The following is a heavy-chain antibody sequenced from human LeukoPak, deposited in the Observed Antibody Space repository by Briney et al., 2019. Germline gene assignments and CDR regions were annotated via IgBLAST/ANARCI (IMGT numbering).Heavy chain of an antibody. CDR1: GYTFTSYG. CDR2: ISAYNGNT. Sequence: ASVNVSCKASGYTFTSYGISWVRQAPGQGLEWMGWISAYNGNTNYAQKLQGRVTMTTDTSTSTAYMELRSLRSDDTAVYYCARDYCSSTSCPLDYWGQGTLVTVSS. D-gene: IGHD2-2*01. V-gene: IGHV1-18*01. J-gene: IGHJ4*02. CDR3: ARDYCSSTSCPLDY.